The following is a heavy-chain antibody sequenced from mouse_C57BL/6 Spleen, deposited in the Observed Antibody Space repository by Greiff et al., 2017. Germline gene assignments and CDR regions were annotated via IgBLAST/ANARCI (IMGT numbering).Heavy chain of an antibody. CDR1: GYAFSSYW. CDR2: IYPGDGDT. V-gene: IGHV1-80*01. CDR3: ARFYGSSSWYFDV. J-gene: IGHJ1*03. D-gene: IGHD1-1*01. Sequence: VQLQQSGAELVKPGASVKISCKASGYAFSSYWMNWVKQRPGKGLEWIGQIYPGDGDTNYNGKFKGKATLTADKSSSTAYMQLSSLTSEDSAVDFCARFYGSSSWYFDVWGTGTTVTVSS.